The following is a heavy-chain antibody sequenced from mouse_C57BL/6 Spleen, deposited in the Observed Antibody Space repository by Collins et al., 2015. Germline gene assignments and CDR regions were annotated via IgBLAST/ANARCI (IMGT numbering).Heavy chain of an antibody. J-gene: IGHJ2*01. D-gene: IGHD2-5*01. CDR2: IYPGSGNT. Sequence: QVQLQQSGPELVKPGASVKISCKASGYSFTSYYIHWVKQRPGQGLEWIGWIYPGSGNTKYNEKFKGKATLTADTSSSTAYMQLSSLTSEDSAVYYCARSDYSNPFDYWGQGTTLTVSS. CDR1: GYSFTSYY. CDR3: ARSDYSNPFDY. V-gene: IGHV1-66*01.